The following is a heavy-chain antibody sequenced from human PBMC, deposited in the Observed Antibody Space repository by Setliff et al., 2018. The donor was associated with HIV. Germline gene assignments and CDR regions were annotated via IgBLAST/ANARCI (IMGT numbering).Heavy chain of an antibody. CDR1: GGSFSGYY. V-gene: IGHV4-34*01. D-gene: IGHD3-3*01. CDR3: ARGAYFWSGYSRPGWFDP. J-gene: IGHJ5*02. CDR2: INHSGST. Sequence: ETLSLTCAVYGGSFSGYYWSWIRQPPGQGLEWIGEINHSGSTNYNPSLKSRVTISVDTSKNQFSLKLTSMTAADTAVYYCARGAYFWSGYSRPGWFDPWGQGTLVTVS.